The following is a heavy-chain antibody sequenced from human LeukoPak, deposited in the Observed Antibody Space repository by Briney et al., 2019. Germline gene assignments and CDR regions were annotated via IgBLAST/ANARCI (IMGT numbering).Heavy chain of an antibody. J-gene: IGHJ6*03. V-gene: IGHV1-2*02. CDR3: AREYSSFPHGGGGYMDV. CDR1: GYTFTGYY. CDR2: INPNSGGT. Sequence: ASVKVSFTASGYTFTGYYIHWVRQAPGQGLEWMGWINPNSGGTNYAQKFQGRVTMTRDTSITTAYMELSRLRYDDTAVYYCAREYSSFPHGGGGYMDVWGKGTTVTVSS. D-gene: IGHD6-19*01.